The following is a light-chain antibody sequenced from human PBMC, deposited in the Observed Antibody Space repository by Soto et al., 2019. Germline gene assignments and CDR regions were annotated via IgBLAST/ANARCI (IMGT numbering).Light chain of an antibody. Sequence: QSVLTQPPSVSGAPGQRVTISCTGSSSNIGAGYDVHWYQQLPGTDPKLLIYGNSNRPSGVPDRFSGANDGTSASLAITGLQAEDDADYYCQSYDSSLSGVVFGGGPKLTVL. CDR2: GNS. CDR3: QSYDSSLSGVV. V-gene: IGLV1-40*01. CDR1: SSNIGAGYD. J-gene: IGLJ2*01.